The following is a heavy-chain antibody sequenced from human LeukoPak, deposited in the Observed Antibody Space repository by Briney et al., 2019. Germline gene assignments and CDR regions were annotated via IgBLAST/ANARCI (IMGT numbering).Heavy chain of an antibody. Sequence: GGSLRLSCAASGFTFSSYWMHWVRQAPGKGLVWVSRINSDGSSTSYADSVKGRFAISRDNAKNPLYLQMNSLRAEDTAVYYCARVLYSSSWYLFDYWGQGTLVTVSS. CDR1: GFTFSSYW. J-gene: IGHJ4*02. V-gene: IGHV3-74*01. CDR2: INSDGSST. CDR3: ARVLYSSSWYLFDY. D-gene: IGHD6-13*01.